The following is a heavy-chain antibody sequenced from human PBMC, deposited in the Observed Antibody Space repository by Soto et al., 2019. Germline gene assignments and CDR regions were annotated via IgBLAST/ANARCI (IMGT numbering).Heavy chain of an antibody. CDR3: ARVSRAAVVVAATLVLDY. CDR2: ISAYNGNT. V-gene: IGHV1-18*01. D-gene: IGHD2-15*01. J-gene: IGHJ4*02. Sequence: ASVKVSCKASGYTFTSYGISWVRQEPGQGLEWMGWISAYNGNTNYAQKLQGRVTMTTDTSTSTAYMELRSLRSDDTAVYYCARVSRAAVVVAATLVLDYWGQGTLVTVSS. CDR1: GYTFTSYG.